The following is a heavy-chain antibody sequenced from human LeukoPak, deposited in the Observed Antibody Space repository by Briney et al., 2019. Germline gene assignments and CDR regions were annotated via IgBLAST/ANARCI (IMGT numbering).Heavy chain of an antibody. Sequence: SETLSLTCTVSGGSMNNYYWSWIRQPQGKGLEWIGEINHSGSTNYNPSLKSRVTISVDTSKNQFSLKLSSVTAADTAVYYCARVGRYYDSSGPYDAFDIWGQGTMVTVSS. J-gene: IGHJ3*02. CDR1: GGSMNNYY. D-gene: IGHD3-22*01. V-gene: IGHV4-34*01. CDR3: ARVGRYYDSSGPYDAFDI. CDR2: INHSGST.